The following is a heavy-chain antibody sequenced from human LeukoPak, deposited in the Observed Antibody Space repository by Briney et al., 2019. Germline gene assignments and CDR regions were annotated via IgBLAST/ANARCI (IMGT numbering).Heavy chain of an antibody. J-gene: IGHJ4*02. Sequence: GGSXRLSCAASGFTFSSYGMHWVRQAPGKGLEWVAFIRYDGSNKYYADSVKGRFTISRDNSKNTLYLQMNSLRAEDTAVYYCAKDRGIAVAGTYYFDYWGQGTLVTVSS. CDR2: IRYDGSNK. V-gene: IGHV3-30*02. CDR1: GFTFSSYG. CDR3: AKDRGIAVAGTYYFDY. D-gene: IGHD6-19*01.